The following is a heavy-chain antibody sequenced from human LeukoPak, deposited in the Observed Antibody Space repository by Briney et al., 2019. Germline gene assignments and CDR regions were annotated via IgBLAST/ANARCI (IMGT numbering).Heavy chain of an antibody. CDR2: ISSSGSTI. D-gene: IGHD3-10*02. J-gene: IGHJ6*04. Sequence: GGSLRLSCAASGFTFSNHAMHWVRQAPGKGLEWVSYISSSGSTIYYADSVKGRCTISRDNAKNSLYLQMNSLRAEDTAVYYCAGLGITMIGGVWGKGTTVTISS. CDR3: AGLGITMIGGV. V-gene: IGHV3-48*03. CDR1: GFTFSNHA.